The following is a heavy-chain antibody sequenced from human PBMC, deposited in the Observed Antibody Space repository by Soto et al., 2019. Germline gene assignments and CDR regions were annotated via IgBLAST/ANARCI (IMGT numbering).Heavy chain of an antibody. D-gene: IGHD3-22*01. CDR3: ARGPTDYYDNSANYFLDY. V-gene: IGHV1-18*01. J-gene: IGHJ4*02. CDR1: GYTFITYG. Sequence: QVQLVQSGAEVKKPGASVKVSCQASGYTFITYGVSWVRQAPGQGLDWLGWISTYNGNTRYAERLQGRVTMTTDTTTNTAYMELRNLRSDDTAVYYCARGPTDYYDNSANYFLDYWGQGTLVTVSS. CDR2: ISTYNGNT.